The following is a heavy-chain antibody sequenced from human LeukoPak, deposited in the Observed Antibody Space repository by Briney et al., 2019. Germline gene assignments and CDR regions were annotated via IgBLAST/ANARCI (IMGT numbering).Heavy chain of an antibody. CDR2: ISWNSGSI. CDR1: GFTFDDYA. J-gene: IGHJ4*02. CDR3: AKDAQGWFGELLSYFDY. D-gene: IGHD3-10*01. V-gene: IGHV3-9*01. Sequence: GGSLRLSCAASGFTFDDYAMHWVRQAPGKGLEWVSGISWNSGSIGYADSVKGRFTISRDNAKNSLYLQMNSLRAEDTALYYCAKDAQGWFGELLSYFDYWGQGTLVTVSS.